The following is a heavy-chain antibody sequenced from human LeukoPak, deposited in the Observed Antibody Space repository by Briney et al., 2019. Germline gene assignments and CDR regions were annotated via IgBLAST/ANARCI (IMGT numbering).Heavy chain of an antibody. J-gene: IGHJ4*02. D-gene: IGHD6-6*01. CDR2: IIPIFGTA. V-gene: IGHV1-69*05. CDR1: GGTFSSYA. Sequence: SVKVSCKASGGTFSSYAISWVRQAPGQGLEWMGGIIPIFGTANYAQKFQGRVTITTDESTSTAYMELSSLRSEDTAVYYCASGWYSSSPPYYFDYWGQGTLVTVSS. CDR3: ASGWYSSSPPYYFDY.